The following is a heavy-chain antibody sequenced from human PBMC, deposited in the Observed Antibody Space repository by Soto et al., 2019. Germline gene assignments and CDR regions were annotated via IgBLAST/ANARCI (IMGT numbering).Heavy chain of an antibody. Sequence: SETLSLTCTVSGDSVSKYYWNWIRQPAGKGLEWMGRIHSTRSPNYNPSLKSRVTMSVDTSKNQFSLKLNLTSVTAADTAVYYCARSPAYGDYANLDTWGQGTLVTV. D-gene: IGHD4-17*01. CDR2: IHSTRSP. V-gene: IGHV4-4*07. CDR1: GDSVSKYY. CDR3: ARSPAYGDYANLDT. J-gene: IGHJ5*02.